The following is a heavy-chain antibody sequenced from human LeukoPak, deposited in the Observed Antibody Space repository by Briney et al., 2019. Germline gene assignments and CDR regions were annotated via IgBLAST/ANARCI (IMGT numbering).Heavy chain of an antibody. D-gene: IGHD2-15*01. V-gene: IGHV3-23*03. CDR1: GFTFRNYA. Sequence: PGGSLRLSCGASGFTFRNYAMTWVCQAPGKGLEWVSSIEGDGSGTYYTDSARGRFIVSRDNSKNTLFLQMNRLRAEDAAVYYCAKDSVSQNGIFDPFDIWGQGTMVTVSS. J-gene: IGHJ3*02. CDR3: AKDSVSQNGIFDPFDI. CDR2: IEGDGSGT.